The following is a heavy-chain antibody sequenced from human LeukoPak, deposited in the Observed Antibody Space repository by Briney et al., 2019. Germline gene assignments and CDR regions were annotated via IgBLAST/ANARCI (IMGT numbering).Heavy chain of an antibody. CDR2: ISYDGSNK. CDR3: AKGMVRGAIDY. Sequence: GGSLRLSRAASGFTFSSYGMHWVRQAPGKGLEWVAVISYDGSNKYYADSVKGRFTISRDNSKNTLYLQMNSLRAEDTAVYYCAKGMVRGAIDYWGQGTLVTVSS. J-gene: IGHJ4*02. CDR1: GFTFSSYG. V-gene: IGHV3-30*18. D-gene: IGHD3-10*01.